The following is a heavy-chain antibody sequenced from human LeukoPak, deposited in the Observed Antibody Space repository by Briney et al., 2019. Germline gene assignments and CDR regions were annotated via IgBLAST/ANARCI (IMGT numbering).Heavy chain of an antibody. CDR3: ASLATVVTDSRDY. D-gene: IGHD4-23*01. CDR2: IIPIFGTA. CDR1: GGTFSSYA. J-gene: IGHJ4*02. Sequence: SVKVSCKASGGTFSSYAISWVRQAPGQGLEWMGGIIPIFGTANYAQKFQGRVTITTGESTSTAYMELSSLRSEDTAVYYCASLATVVTDSRDYWGQGTLVTVSS. V-gene: IGHV1-69*05.